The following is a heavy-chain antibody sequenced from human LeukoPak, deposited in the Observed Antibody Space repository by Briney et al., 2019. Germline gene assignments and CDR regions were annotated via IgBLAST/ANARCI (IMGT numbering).Heavy chain of an antibody. D-gene: IGHD1-7*01. CDR2: FYSGGSA. CDR3: ARKQGGTMYDV. CDR1: GGSISSSNYY. Sequence: SETLSLTCIVPGGSISSSNYYWAWIRQPPGKGLEWIGTFYSGGSAYYNPSLTSRVPISKDTSDNQFSLRLYSVPAADTAVYCCARKQGGTMYDVWGQGAQGTVSS. V-gene: IGHV4-39*07. J-gene: IGHJ6*02.